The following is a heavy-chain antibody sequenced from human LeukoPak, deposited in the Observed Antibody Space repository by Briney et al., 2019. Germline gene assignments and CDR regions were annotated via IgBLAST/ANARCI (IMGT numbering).Heavy chain of an antibody. J-gene: IGHJ3*02. CDR3: AKDLYGEADAFDI. CDR2: IRYDGSNK. D-gene: IGHD3-10*02. CDR1: GFTFSSYG. Sequence: PGGSLRLSCAASGFTFSSYGMHWVRQAPGKGLEWVAFIRYDGSNKYYADSVKGRFTISRDNSKNTLYLQMNSLRAEDTAVYYCAKDLYGEADAFDIWGQGTMVTVSS. V-gene: IGHV3-30*02.